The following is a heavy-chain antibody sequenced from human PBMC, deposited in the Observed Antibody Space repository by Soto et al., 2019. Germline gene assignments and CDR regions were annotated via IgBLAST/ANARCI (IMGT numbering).Heavy chain of an antibody. V-gene: IGHV3-23*01. CDR2: ISGSGGST. CDR3: AKYRRRRDAFDI. Sequence: GGSLRLSCAASGFTFSSYSMNWVRQAPGKGLEWVSAISGSGGSTYYADSVKGRFTISRDNSKNTLYLQMNSLRAEDTAVYYCAKYRRRRDAFDIWGQGTMVTVSS. J-gene: IGHJ3*02. D-gene: IGHD3-16*02. CDR1: GFTFSSYS.